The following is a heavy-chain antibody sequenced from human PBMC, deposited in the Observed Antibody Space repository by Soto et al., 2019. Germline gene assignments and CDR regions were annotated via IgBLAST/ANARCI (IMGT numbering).Heavy chain of an antibody. CDR3: ARVDAILGLLTPHGASDQ. CDR2: IYYSGST. D-gene: IGHD3-3*01. J-gene: IGHJ5*02. CDR1: GGSISSGDYY. V-gene: IGHV4-30-4*01. Sequence: QVQLQESGPGLVKPSQTLSLTCTVSGGSISSGDYYWSWIRQPPGKGLEWIGYIYYSGSTYYNPSRKRRVTISVYTSKNKVSLKLSAVTAADTAVYYCARVDAILGLLTPHGASDQWGQGTLVTVSS.